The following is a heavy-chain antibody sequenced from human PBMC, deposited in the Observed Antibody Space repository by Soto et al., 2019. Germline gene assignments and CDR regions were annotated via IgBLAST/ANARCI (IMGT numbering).Heavy chain of an antibody. CDR2: IIPIFGTA. V-gene: IGHV1-69*13. Sequence: ASVKVSCKASGGTFSSYAISWVRQAPGQGLEWMGGIIPIFGTANYAQKFQGRVTITADESTSTAYMELSSLRSEDTAVYYCARVHVDTAMVTSSVNYYYYGMDVWGQGTTVTVSS. CDR3: ARVHVDTAMVTSSVNYYYYGMDV. D-gene: IGHD5-18*01. J-gene: IGHJ6*02. CDR1: GGTFSSYA.